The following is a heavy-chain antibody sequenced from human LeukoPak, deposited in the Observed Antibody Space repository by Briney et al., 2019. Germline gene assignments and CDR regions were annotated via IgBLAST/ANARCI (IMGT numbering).Heavy chain of an antibody. V-gene: IGHV3-23*01. J-gene: IGHJ6*02. CDR2: ISGSGGST. D-gene: IGHD2-15*01. Sequence: GGSLRLSCAASGFTFSSYAMSWVRQAPGKGLEWVSAISGSGGSTYYADSVKGRFTISRDNSKNTLYLRMNSLRAEDTAVYYCAKGSKGVAARKNGMDVWGQGTTVTVSS. CDR1: GFTFSSYA. CDR3: AKGSKGVAARKNGMDV.